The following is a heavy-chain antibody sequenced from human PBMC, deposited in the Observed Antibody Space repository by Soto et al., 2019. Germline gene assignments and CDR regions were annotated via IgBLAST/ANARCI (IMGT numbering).Heavy chain of an antibody. J-gene: IGHJ3*02. Sequence: PSETLSLTCTVSGSSVSSGSYYWSWIRQPPGKGLEWIGYIYYSGSTNYNPSLKSRVTISVDTSKNQFSLKQSPVTAADTAVYYCARDREWLRAFDIWGQGTMVTVSS. V-gene: IGHV4-61*01. CDR1: GSSVSSGSYY. D-gene: IGHD6-19*01. CDR3: ARDREWLRAFDI. CDR2: IYYSGST.